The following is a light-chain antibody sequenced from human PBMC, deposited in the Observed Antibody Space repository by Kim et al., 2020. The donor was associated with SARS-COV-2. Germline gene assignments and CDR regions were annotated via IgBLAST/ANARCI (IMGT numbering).Light chain of an antibody. J-gene: IGKJ1*01. CDR1: QDISRY. Sequence: DNQMTQSPSSLSASVGDRVTITCRASQDISRYLNWYQQKPGKAPKLLIYTASRLQSGVPSRFTGSGSETDFTLTISSLQPEDFATYYCQQTYSASRTFGQGTKVDIK. CDR3: QQTYSASRT. V-gene: IGKV1-39*01. CDR2: TAS.